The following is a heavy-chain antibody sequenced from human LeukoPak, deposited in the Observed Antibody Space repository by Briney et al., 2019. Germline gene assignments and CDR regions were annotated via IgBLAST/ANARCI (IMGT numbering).Heavy chain of an antibody. CDR3: ARASSGWAVDLYYFDR. Sequence: PGGSLTLACAASGLTFSTSSVDWVRHARGQGLEWVSSISSTSSYMYYADSMKGRFIISRDNTKNSLYLQMNSLRAEDTAVYYCARASSGWAVDLYYFDRWGQGTLVTVSS. CDR2: ISSTSSYM. J-gene: IGHJ4*02. V-gene: IGHV3-21*01. D-gene: IGHD6-19*01. CDR1: GLTFSTSS.